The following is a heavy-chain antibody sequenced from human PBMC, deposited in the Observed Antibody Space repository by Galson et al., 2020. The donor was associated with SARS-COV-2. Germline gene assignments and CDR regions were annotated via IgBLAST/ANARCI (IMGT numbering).Heavy chain of an antibody. J-gene: IGHJ4*02. CDR1: GYSFTSYW. CDR2: IDPSDSYT. CDR3: ARSDIAIAVAGGY. V-gene: IGHV5-10-1*01. Sequence: HGESLKISCKGYGYSFTSYWISWVRQMPGKGLEWMGRIDPSDSYTNYSPSFQGHVTISADKSISTAYLQWSSLKASDTAMYYCARSDIAIAVAGGYWGQGALVTVSS. D-gene: IGHD6-19*01.